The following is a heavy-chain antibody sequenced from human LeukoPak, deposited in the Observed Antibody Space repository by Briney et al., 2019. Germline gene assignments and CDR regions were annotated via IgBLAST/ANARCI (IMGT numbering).Heavy chain of an antibody. CDR2: ISGSGGST. CDR3: AKRGYSSSWYLPHVDY. CDR1: GFTFSSYA. Sequence: PGGSLRLSCAASGFTFSSYAMSWVRQAPGKGLEWVSAISGSGGSTYYADSVKGRFTISRDNSKNTLYLQMNSLRAEDTAVYYCAKRGYSSSWYLPHVDYWGQGTLVTVSS. J-gene: IGHJ4*02. D-gene: IGHD6-13*01. V-gene: IGHV3-23*01.